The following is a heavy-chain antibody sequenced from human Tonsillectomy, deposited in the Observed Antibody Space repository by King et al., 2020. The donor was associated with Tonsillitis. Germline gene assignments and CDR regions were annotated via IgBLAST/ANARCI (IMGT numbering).Heavy chain of an antibody. Sequence: QLQLQESGPGLVKPSETLSLTCTVSCGSISSYHWSWIRQPPGEGLEWIGDIFDNGNTNYNPSLKSRGTMSVDTSKNQFSLRLRSVTAADTAVYYCARGPNGGNLLFHVWGQGTMVTVSS. D-gene: IGHD4-23*01. CDR2: IFDNGNT. CDR1: CGSISSYH. V-gene: IGHV4-59*01. J-gene: IGHJ3*01. CDR3: ARGPNGGNLLFHV.